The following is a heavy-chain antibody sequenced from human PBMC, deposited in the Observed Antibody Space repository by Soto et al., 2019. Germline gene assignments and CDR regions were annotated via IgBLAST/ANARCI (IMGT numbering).Heavy chain of an antibody. J-gene: IGHJ2*01. CDR1: GYTFSSYD. V-gene: IGHV1-8*01. D-gene: IGHD6-6*01. CDR2: MNPNSGNT. CDR3: AGVRVAARAPGRGYFAL. Sequence: QVQLVQSGAEVKKPGASVKVSCKDSGYTFSSYDINWVRQATGQGREWMGWMNPNSGNTGYAQKFQGRVTMTRNTSVNTAYIEVSSLRSEATSVYYGAGVRVAARAPGRGYFALWGRGTLVPVSS.